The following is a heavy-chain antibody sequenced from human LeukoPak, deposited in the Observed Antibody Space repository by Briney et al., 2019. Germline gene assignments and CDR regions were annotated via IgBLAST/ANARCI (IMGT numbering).Heavy chain of an antibody. CDR1: GGSISSSSYY. Sequence: PSGTLSLTCTVSGGSISSSSYYWGWIRQPPGKGLEWIGSIYYSGSTYYNPSLKSRVTISVDTSKNQFALKLSSVTAADTAVYYCARDYKGTYYYDSSGQNFDYWGQGTLVTVSS. J-gene: IGHJ4*02. D-gene: IGHD3-22*01. CDR3: ARDYKGTYYYDSSGQNFDY. V-gene: IGHV4-39*02. CDR2: IYYSGST.